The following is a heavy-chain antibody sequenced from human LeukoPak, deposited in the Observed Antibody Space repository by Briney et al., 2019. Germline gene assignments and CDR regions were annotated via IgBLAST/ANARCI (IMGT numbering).Heavy chain of an antibody. Sequence: GGSLRLSCAASGFTFADYAMHWVRQTPGKGLEWVVGINWNSGSIGYVDSVKGRFTISRDNAKNSLYLEMNSLRIEDTAFYYCAKDTDKYYYDSREGFDFWGQGSLVTVSS. CDR1: GFTFADYA. J-gene: IGHJ4*02. V-gene: IGHV3-9*01. CDR3: AKDTDKYYYDSREGFDF. D-gene: IGHD3-22*01. CDR2: INWNSGSI.